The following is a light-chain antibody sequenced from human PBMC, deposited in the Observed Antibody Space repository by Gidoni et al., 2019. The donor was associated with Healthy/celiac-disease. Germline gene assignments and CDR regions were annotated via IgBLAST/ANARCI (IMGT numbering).Light chain of an antibody. V-gene: IGKV1-5*03. J-gene: IGKJ2*01. Sequence: DIQMTTSPSTLSASVGDRVTITCRASQRISSWLAWYQQKPGKAPKLLIYKASSLESGVPSRFSGSGSGTEFTLTISSLQPDDFATYYCQQYNSYPYTFGQGTKLEIK. CDR1: QRISSW. CDR2: KAS. CDR3: QQYNSYPYT.